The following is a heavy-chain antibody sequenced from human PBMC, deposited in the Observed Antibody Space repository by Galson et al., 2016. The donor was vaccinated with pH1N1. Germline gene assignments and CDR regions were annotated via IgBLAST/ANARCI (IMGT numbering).Heavy chain of an antibody. Sequence: SETLSLTCAVSGGSINSYYWGWIRQPPGKGLEWIGYLYYSGSTSYSSFLTGRVYISQDTSRNQFSLKLSSVTAADTALYFCASAGYSSGWYGIGAFNIWGQGTLVIVS. V-gene: IGHV4-59*12. CDR2: LYYSGST. CDR1: GGSINSYY. CDR3: ASAGYSSGWYGIGAFNI. D-gene: IGHD6-13*01. J-gene: IGHJ3*02.